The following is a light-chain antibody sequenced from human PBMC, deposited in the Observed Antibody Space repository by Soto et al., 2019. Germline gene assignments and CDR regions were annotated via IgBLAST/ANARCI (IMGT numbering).Light chain of an antibody. CDR3: SSYRSGSTLVV. CDR1: SNDIGGYNY. V-gene: IGLV2-14*01. Sequence: QSALTQPASVSGSPGQPITISCTGTSNDIGGYNYVSWYQQYPGKAPKLLIYDVSNRPSGVSNRFSGSKSGNTASLTISGLQAEDEADYYCSSYRSGSTLVVFGGGTKLPS. J-gene: IGLJ2*01. CDR2: DVS.